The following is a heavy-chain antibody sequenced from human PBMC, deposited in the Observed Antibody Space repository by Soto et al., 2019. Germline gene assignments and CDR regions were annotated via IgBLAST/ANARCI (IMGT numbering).Heavy chain of an antibody. V-gene: IGHV4-30-4*01. CDR1: GGSISSGDYY. J-gene: IGHJ6*02. D-gene: IGHD2-2*01. Sequence: SETLSLTCTVSGGSISSGDYYWSRIRQPPGKGLEWIGYIYYSGSTYYNPSLKSRVTISVDTSKNQFSLKLSSVTAADTAVYYCARARRVPAAIYYYYGMDVWGQGTTVTVSS. CDR3: ARARRVPAAIYYYYGMDV. CDR2: IYYSGST.